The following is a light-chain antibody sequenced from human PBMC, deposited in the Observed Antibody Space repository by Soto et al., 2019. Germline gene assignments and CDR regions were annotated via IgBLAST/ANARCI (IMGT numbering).Light chain of an antibody. Sequence: QSALTQPPSASGSPGQSVTISCTGTSSDDGGYNYVSWYQQHPGKAPKLMIYEVSKRPSGVPDRFSGYKSGNTASLTVSGLQAEDEADYYCSSYAGSNTRFGTGTKVTFL. CDR2: EVS. V-gene: IGLV2-8*01. CDR1: SSDDGGYNY. CDR3: SSYAGSNTR. J-gene: IGLJ1*01.